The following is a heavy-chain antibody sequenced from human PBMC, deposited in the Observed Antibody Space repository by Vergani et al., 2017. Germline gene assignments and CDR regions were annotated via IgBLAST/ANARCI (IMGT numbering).Heavy chain of an antibody. Sequence: EVQLVESGGVVVQPGGSLRLSCAASGFTFDDYTMHWVRQAPGKGLEWVSLISWDGGSTYYADSVKGRFTISRDNSKNSLYLQMNSLRTEDTALYYCAKDSGITGTPESFDYWGQGTLVTVSS. CDR2: ISWDGGST. CDR3: AKDSGITGTPESFDY. CDR1: GFTFDDYT. V-gene: IGHV3-43*01. D-gene: IGHD1-7*01. J-gene: IGHJ4*02.